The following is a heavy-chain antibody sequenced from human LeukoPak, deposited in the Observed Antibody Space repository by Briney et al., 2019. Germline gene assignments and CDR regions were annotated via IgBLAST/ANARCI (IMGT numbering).Heavy chain of an antibody. V-gene: IGHV3-33*01. CDR2: IWYDGSNK. J-gene: IGHJ6*02. Sequence: GGSLRLSCAASGFTFSSYGMHWVRQAPGKGLEWVAVIWYDGSNKYYADSVKGRFTISRDNSKNTLYLKMNSLRAEDTAVYYCARDYVDTAMVPPYYYYGMDVWGQGTTVTVSS. CDR1: GFTFSSYG. CDR3: ARDYVDTAMVPPYYYYGMDV. D-gene: IGHD5-18*01.